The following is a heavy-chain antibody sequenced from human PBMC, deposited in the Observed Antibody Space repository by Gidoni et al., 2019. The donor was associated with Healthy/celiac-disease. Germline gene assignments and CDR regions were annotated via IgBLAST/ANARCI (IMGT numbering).Heavy chain of an antibody. CDR3: AKASASSSWGYYYYGMDV. D-gene: IGHD6-13*01. CDR2: ISGSGGST. Sequence: EVQLLESGGGLVQPGGSLRLSCAASGFTFSSYAMSWVRQAPGKGLEWVSAISGSGGSTYYADSVKGRFTISRDNSKNTLYLQMNSLRAEDTAVYYCAKASASSSWGYYYYGMDVWGQGTTVTVSS. CDR1: GFTFSSYA. J-gene: IGHJ6*02. V-gene: IGHV3-23*01.